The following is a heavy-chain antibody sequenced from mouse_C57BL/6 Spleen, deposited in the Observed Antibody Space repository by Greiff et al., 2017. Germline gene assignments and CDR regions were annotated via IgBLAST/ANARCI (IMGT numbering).Heavy chain of an antibody. V-gene: IGHV1-26*01. CDR1: GYTFTDYY. Sequence: VQLQQSGPELVKPGASVKISCKASGYTFTDYYMNWVKQSHGKSLEWIGDINPNNGGTSYNQKFKGKATLTVDKSSSTAYMELRSLTSEDSAVYYCARWYGNFYAMDYWGQGTSVTVSS. CDR2: INPNNGGT. CDR3: ARWYGNFYAMDY. J-gene: IGHJ4*01. D-gene: IGHD2-10*02.